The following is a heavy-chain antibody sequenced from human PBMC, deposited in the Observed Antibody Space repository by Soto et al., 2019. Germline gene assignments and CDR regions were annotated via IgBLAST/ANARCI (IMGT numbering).Heavy chain of an antibody. D-gene: IGHD3-3*01. J-gene: IGHJ5*02. Sequence: PSETLSLTCTVSGGSISSYYWTWIRQSAGKGLEWIGRIYSSGGTKYNPALQSRVTMSLDTSKNQFSLRLTSGTAADTAVYYCARGQRFSDSFDPWGQGTLVTVSS. CDR3: ARGQRFSDSFDP. V-gene: IGHV4-4*07. CDR2: IYSSGGT. CDR1: GGSISSYY.